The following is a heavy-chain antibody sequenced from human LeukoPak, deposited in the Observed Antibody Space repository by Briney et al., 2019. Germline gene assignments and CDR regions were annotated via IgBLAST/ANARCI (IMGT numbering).Heavy chain of an antibody. CDR2: IYPGDSDT. V-gene: IGHV5-51*01. D-gene: IGHD2-2*01. CDR3: ARGVDCSSTSCYYNWFDP. Sequence: GESLKISCKGSGYSFTSNWIGWVRQLPGKGLEWMGIIYPGDSDTRYSPSFQGQVTISADKSISTACLQWSSLKAADTAMYYCARGVDCSSTSCYYNWFDPWGQGTLVTVSS. J-gene: IGHJ5*02. CDR1: GYSFTSNW.